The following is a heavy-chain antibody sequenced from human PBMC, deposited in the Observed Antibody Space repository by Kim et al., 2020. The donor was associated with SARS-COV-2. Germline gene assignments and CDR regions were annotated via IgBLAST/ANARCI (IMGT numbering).Heavy chain of an antibody. Sequence: GGSLRLSCAASGFTFSSYSMDWVRQAPGKGLEWVSFISSSSSTIYYADSVKGRSTISRDNAKNSLYLHMSSLRDDDTAVYYCARDGSPYCSSTSCLSGYYYYGLDVWGQGTTVTVSS. CDR3: ARDGSPYCSSTSCLSGYYYYGLDV. CDR2: ISSSSSTI. D-gene: IGHD2-2*01. J-gene: IGHJ6*02. V-gene: IGHV3-48*02. CDR1: GFTFSSYS.